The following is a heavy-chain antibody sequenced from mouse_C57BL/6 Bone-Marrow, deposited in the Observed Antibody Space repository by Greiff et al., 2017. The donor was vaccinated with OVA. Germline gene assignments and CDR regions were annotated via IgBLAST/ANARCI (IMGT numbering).Heavy chain of an antibody. Sequence: VQLQQSGAELVRPGASVKLSCKASGYTFTDYYINWVKQRPGQGLEWIARIYPGSGNTYYNEKFKGKATLTAEKSSSTAYMQLSSLTSEDAAVYFCARSGDYDENYAMDYWGQGTSVTVSS. D-gene: IGHD2-4*01. CDR2: IYPGSGNT. J-gene: IGHJ4*01. CDR3: ARSGDYDENYAMDY. V-gene: IGHV1-76*01. CDR1: GYTFTDYY.